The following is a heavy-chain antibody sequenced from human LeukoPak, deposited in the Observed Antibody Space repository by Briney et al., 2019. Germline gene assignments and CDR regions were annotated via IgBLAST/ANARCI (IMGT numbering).Heavy chain of an antibody. J-gene: IGHJ6*02. Sequence: ASVKVSCKASGYPFTSYDISWVRQAPGQGLEWMGWISAYNGNTNYAQKFQGRVTMTTDTSTSTAYMELRRLRSDDTAVYYCAREMVVRDTAMAPRAYYGMDVWGQGTTVTVSS. CDR2: ISAYNGNT. V-gene: IGHV1-18*01. CDR1: GYPFTSYD. D-gene: IGHD5-18*01. CDR3: AREMVVRDTAMAPRAYYGMDV.